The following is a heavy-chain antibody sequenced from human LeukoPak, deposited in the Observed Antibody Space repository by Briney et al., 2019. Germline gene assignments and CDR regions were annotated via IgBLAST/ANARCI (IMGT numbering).Heavy chain of an antibody. Sequence: GESLKISCKGSGHSFSNYWIAWVRQMPGKGLEWMGSIYYGDSDTRYSPSFQGQVTISADRSISTAYLQWRSLEASDTAMYYCARDGSGSPGYYMDVWGKGTTVTVSS. D-gene: IGHD3-10*01. CDR2: IYYGDSDT. CDR3: ARDGSGSPGYYMDV. CDR1: GHSFSNYW. J-gene: IGHJ6*03. V-gene: IGHV5-51*01.